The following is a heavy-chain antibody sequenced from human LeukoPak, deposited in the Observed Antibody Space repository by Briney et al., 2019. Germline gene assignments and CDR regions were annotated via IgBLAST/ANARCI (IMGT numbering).Heavy chain of an antibody. D-gene: IGHD2-2*01. CDR3: VQSTAQNFYGMTV. CDR2: INHSGRP. J-gene: IGHJ6*02. Sequence: SETLSRTCAVSDGSASGEIRTWIRQPPGKGLEWVGEINHSGRPNYNPSLKSRVTISVDISKNVCSLKLTSVTAVDTAVYYCVQSTAQNFYGMTVWGQLSSVTVSS. CDR1: DGSASGEI. V-gene: IGHV4-34*01.